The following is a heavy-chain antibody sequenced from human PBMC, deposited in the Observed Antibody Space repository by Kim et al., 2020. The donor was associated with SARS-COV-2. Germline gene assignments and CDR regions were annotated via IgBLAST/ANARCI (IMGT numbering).Heavy chain of an antibody. Sequence: SETLSLTCTVSGGSISSYYWSWIRQPPGKGLEWIGYIYYSGSTNYNPSLKSRVTISVDTSKNQFSLKLSSVTAADTAVYYCASHYGDYYPHFDYWGQGTLVTVSS. D-gene: IGHD4-17*01. CDR3: ASHYGDYYPHFDY. CDR1: GGSISSYY. J-gene: IGHJ4*02. V-gene: IGHV4-59*08. CDR2: IYYSGST.